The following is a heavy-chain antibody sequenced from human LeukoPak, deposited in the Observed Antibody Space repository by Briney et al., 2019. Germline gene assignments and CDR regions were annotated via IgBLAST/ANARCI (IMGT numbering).Heavy chain of an antibody. CDR3: ATLVVIKRTTGYYFDY. D-gene: IGHD3-22*01. J-gene: IGHJ4*02. Sequence: ASVKVSCKASGYTFTSYGISWVRQAPGQGLEWMGWISAYNGNTNYAQKLQGRVTMTTDTSTSTAYMELRSLRSDDTAVYYCATLVVIKRTTGYYFDYWGQGTLVTVSS. V-gene: IGHV1-18*01. CDR1: GYTFTSYG. CDR2: ISAYNGNT.